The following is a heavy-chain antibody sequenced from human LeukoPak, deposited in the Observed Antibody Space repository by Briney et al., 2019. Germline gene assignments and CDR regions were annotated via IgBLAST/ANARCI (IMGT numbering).Heavy chain of an antibody. CDR2: ISSTGGST. V-gene: IGHV3-23*01. J-gene: IGHJ1*01. D-gene: IGHD6-19*01. CDR1: GLTFSSYA. Sequence: GGSLRLSCAASGLTFSSYAMNWVRQAPGRGLEWVSAISSTGGSTYYADSVKGRFTISRDNSKNTLYLQMNSLRAEDTALYFCAKALIGTGGYLEHWGQGTLVTVSS. CDR3: AKALIGTGGYLEH.